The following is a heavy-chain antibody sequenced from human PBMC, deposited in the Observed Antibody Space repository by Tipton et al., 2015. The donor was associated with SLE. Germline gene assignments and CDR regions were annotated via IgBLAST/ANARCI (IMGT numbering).Heavy chain of an antibody. CDR3: ARGRALEWLSLGAFDI. Sequence: LRLSCAVYGGSFSGYYWSWIRQPPGKGLEWIGEINHSGSTNYNPSLKSRVTISVDTSKNQFSLKLSSVTAADTAVYYCARGRALEWLSLGAFDIWGQGTMVTVSS. CDR2: INHSGST. J-gene: IGHJ3*02. D-gene: IGHD3-3*01. V-gene: IGHV4-34*01. CDR1: GGSFSGYY.